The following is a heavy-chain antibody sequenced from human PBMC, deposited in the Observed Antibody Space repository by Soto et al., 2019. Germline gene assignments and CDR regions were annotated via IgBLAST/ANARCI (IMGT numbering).Heavy chain of an antibody. CDR1: GFTFSSYE. V-gene: IGHV3-48*03. CDR3: AREVRVTYYYYGMDV. Sequence: PGGSLRLSCAASGFTFSSYEMNWVRQAPGKGLEWVSYISSSGSTIYYADSVKGRFTISRDNAKNSLYLQMNSLRAEDTAVYYCAREVRVTYYYYGMDVWGQGTTVTVSS. J-gene: IGHJ6*02. D-gene: IGHD3-10*01. CDR2: ISSSGSTI.